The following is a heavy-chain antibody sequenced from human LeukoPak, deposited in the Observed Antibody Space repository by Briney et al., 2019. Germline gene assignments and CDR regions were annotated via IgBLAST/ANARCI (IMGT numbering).Heavy chain of an antibody. V-gene: IGHV3-7*01. J-gene: IGHJ4*02. CDR2: INLGGSAK. CDR3: AAWGLNNY. Sequence: GGSLRLSCSASGFAFSDYWMNWVRLAPGKGPEWVANINLGGSAKLYVDSVRGRCTISRDNAKNSLYLQLNSLRVEDTAVYYCAAWGLNNYWGQGTLVTVSS. D-gene: IGHD7-27*01. CDR1: GFAFSDYW.